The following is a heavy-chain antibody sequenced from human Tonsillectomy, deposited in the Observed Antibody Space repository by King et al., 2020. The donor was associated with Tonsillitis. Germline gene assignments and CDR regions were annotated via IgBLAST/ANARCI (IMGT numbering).Heavy chain of an antibody. CDR1: GFTFSSYG. V-gene: IGHV3-33*08. J-gene: IGHJ1*01. CDR2: IWSDENIK. CDR3: ARAGIPGKTCPDF. Sequence: QLVQSGGGVVQPGRSLRLSCAASGFTFSSYGMHWVRQAPGKGLEWVAVIWSDENIKYYADSVKGRFTISRDNSQNTRYLQMKSLRAEDTALYFCARAGIPGKTCPDFWGQGALVTVSS. D-gene: IGHD1/OR15-1a*01.